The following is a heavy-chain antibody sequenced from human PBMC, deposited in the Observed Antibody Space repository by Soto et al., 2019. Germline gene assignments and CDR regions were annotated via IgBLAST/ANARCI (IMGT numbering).Heavy chain of an antibody. V-gene: IGHV1-69*12. J-gene: IGHJ3*02. Sequence: QVQLVQSGAEVKKPGSSVKVSCKASGGTFSSYAISWVRQAPGQGLEWMGGIIPIFGTANYAQKLQGRVTIPADEATSTAYMELSSLRSEDTAVYYCARVNYYDSSGYYISVGAFHIWGQGTMVTVSS. CDR3: ARVNYYDSSGYYISVGAFHI. D-gene: IGHD3-22*01. CDR2: IIPIFGTA. CDR1: GGTFSSYA.